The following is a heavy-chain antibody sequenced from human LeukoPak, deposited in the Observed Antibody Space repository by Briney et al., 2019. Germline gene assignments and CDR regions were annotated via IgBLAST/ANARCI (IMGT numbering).Heavy chain of an antibody. Sequence: SETLSLTCAVYGGSFSGYYWSWIRQPPGKGLEWIGEINHSGSTNYNPSLKSRVTISVDTSKNQFSLKLSSVTAADTAVYYCARGYQLGSYLWFDPWGQGTLVTVSS. CDR2: INHSGST. CDR1: GGSFSGYY. V-gene: IGHV4-34*01. CDR3: ARGYQLGSYLWFDP. J-gene: IGHJ5*02. D-gene: IGHD2-2*01.